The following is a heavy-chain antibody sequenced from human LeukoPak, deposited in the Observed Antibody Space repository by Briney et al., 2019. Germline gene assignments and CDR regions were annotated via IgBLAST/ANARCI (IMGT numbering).Heavy chain of an antibody. CDR2: INSDGSIT. D-gene: IGHD5-18*01. CDR3: ARDAVDTANAV. V-gene: IGHV3-74*01. Sequence: GGSLRLSCAASGFTFSSYAMHWVRQAPGKGLVWVSHINSDGSITSYADSVKGRFTISRDNAKNTLYLQMNSLRAEDTAVYYCARDAVDTANAVWGQGTTVTVSS. CDR1: GFTFSSYA. J-gene: IGHJ6*02.